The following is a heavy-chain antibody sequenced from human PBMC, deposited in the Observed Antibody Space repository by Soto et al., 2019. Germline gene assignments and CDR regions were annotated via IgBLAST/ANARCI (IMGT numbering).Heavy chain of an antibody. J-gene: IGHJ4*02. V-gene: IGHV4-59*01. CDR2: IYYSGST. D-gene: IGHD4-17*01. CDR3: TRVGGYYGDYPNFDY. CDR1: GGSIRSYY. Sequence: ETLSLTCTVYGGSIRSYYWSWLRQPPGKGLEWIGNIYYSGSTNYNPSRKSRVTMSVDMSKNQVSLKLSSVTAADTAAYYCTRVGGYYGDYPNFDYWGQGALVTVSS.